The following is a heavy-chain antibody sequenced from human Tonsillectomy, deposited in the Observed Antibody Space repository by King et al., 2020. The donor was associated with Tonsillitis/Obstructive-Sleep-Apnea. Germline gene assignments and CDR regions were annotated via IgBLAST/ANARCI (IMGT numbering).Heavy chain of an antibody. D-gene: IGHD1-26*01. J-gene: IGHJ3*02. CDR2: IDPSDSYT. CDR1: GYSFTNYW. Sequence: VQLVESGEEVKKPGESLRISCKGSGYSFTNYWISWVRQMPGKGLEWMGKIDPSDSYTNYRPSFQGHVTISADKSISTAYLQWSGLKASDTAMYYCARHLSGSYYATAFDIWGQGTMVTVSS. V-gene: IGHV5-10-1*03. CDR3: ARHLSGSYYATAFDI.